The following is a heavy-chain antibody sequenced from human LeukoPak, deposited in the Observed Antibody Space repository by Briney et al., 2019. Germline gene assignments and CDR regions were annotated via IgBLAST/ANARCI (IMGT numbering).Heavy chain of an antibody. CDR3: TRGRIGAAAGRTYYYYYYMDV. J-gene: IGHJ6*03. CDR1: GFTVNSHY. CDR2: IYSGGTT. D-gene: IGHD6-13*01. V-gene: IGHV3-66*02. Sequence: GGSLRLSCEASGFTVNSHYMSWVRQAPGKGLEWVSVIYSGGTTYYADSVKGRYTISRDKSKNTLCLQMNSLRAEDSAVYSCTRGRIGAAAGRTYYYYYYMDVWGKGTTVTVSS.